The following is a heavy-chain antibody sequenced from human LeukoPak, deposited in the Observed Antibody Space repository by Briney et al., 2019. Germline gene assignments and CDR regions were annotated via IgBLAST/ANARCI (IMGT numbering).Heavy chain of an antibody. CDR2: INHSGST. D-gene: IGHD5-24*01. V-gene: IGHV4-34*01. CDR1: GGSFSGYY. J-gene: IGHJ4*02. CDR3: ARGNYFNY. Sequence: SETLSLTCAVYGGSFSGYYWSWIRQPPGKGLEWIGEINHSGSTNYNPSLKSRVTISVDTSKNQFSLKLSSVTAADTAVYYCARGNYFNYWGQGILVTVSS.